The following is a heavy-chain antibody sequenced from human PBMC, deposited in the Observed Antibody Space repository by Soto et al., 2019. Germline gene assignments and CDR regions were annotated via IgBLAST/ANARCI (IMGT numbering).Heavy chain of an antibody. CDR2: IYSSGST. J-gene: IGHJ4*02. V-gene: IGHV3-53*01. CDR1: GFTVSNNY. CDR3: ARGYSYTQPVFDY. Sequence: PGGSLRLSCAASGFTVSNNYMTWVRQAPGKGLEWVSFIYSSGSTYYADSVKGRFTISRDNFKNTLYLQMNSLRAEDTAVYYCARGYSYTQPVFDYWGLGTRVNVSS. D-gene: IGHD5-18*01.